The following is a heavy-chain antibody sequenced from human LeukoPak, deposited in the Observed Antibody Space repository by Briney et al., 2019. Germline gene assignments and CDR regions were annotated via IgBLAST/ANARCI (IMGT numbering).Heavy chain of an antibody. Sequence: GGSLRLSCAASGFTFSSYWMSWVRQAPGKGLAWVAHIKPDGSEKYYVDSVKGRFIISRDDARNSLSLQMNSLRAEDTAVYYCAGSFGDVKNFWGQGTLVTVSS. CDR1: GFTFSSYW. J-gene: IGHJ4*01. CDR2: IKPDGSEK. D-gene: IGHD3-10*01. CDR3: AGSFGDVKNF. V-gene: IGHV3-7*01.